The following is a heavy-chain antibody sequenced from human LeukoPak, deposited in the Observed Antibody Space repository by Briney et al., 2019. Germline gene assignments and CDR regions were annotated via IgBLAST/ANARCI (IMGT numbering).Heavy chain of an antibody. V-gene: IGHV4-39*01. CDR1: GGLITTTTCY. D-gene: IGHD6-19*01. CDR2: IYYRGDT. CDR3: ARQPVVNRGAVASNFDS. Sequence: PSETLSLTCTVSGGLITTTTCYWGWIRQSPGKGLEGIASIYYRGDTYYNASLESRVSISIDTSKNQFSLKLNSMNAADTAVYFCARQPVVNRGAVASNFDSWGQGTLVTVSA. J-gene: IGHJ4*02.